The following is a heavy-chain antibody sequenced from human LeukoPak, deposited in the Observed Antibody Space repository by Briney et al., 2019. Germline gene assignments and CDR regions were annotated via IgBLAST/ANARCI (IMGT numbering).Heavy chain of an antibody. Sequence: GGSLRLSCAASGFTFSRHGMHWVRQAPGKGLEWVSSISSSSSYIYYADSVKGRFTISRDNAKNSLYLQTNSLRAEDTAVYYCVREPRWYFDYWGQGTLVTVSS. CDR3: VREPRWYFDY. D-gene: IGHD4-23*01. V-gene: IGHV3-21*01. CDR1: GFTFSRHG. J-gene: IGHJ4*02. CDR2: ISSSSSYI.